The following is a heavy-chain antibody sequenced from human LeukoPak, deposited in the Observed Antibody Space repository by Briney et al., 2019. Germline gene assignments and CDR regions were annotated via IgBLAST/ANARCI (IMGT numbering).Heavy chain of an antibody. V-gene: IGHV1-8*03. CDR1: GYTFTSYD. D-gene: IGHD4-23*01. J-gene: IGHJ6*03. Sequence: ASVKVSCKASGYTFTSYDINWVRQATGQGLEWMGWMNPNSGNTGYAQKFQGRVTITRNTSISTAYMELSSLRSEDTAVYYCARGGKTPSYYYYMDVWGKGTTVTVSS. CDR2: MNPNSGNT. CDR3: ARGGKTPSYYYYMDV.